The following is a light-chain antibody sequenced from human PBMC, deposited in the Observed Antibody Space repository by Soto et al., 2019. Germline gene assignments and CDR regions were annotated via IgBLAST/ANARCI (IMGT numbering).Light chain of an antibody. V-gene: IGKV1-6*01. Sequence: IQMTQSPSSLSASVGDTVTISCRASRGVRSDVAWYQQRPGSVPKVLIYGAFNLYTGVPSRFSGSGYGSDFSLTISSLQPEDSATYYCVQDFNYPLTFGGGTKVEI. CDR3: VQDFNYPLT. J-gene: IGKJ4*01. CDR2: GAF. CDR1: RGVRSD.